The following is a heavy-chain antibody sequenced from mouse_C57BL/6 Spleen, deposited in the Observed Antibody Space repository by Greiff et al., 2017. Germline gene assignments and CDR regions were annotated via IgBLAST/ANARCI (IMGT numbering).Heavy chain of an antibody. D-gene: IGHD2-3*01. J-gene: IGHJ3*01. CDR2: IDPSDSYT. CDR1: GYTFTSYW. Sequence: QVQLQQPGAELVKPGASVKLSCKASGYTFTSYWMQWVKQRPGQGLEWIGEIDPSDSYTNYNQKFKGKATLTVDTSSSTAYMQLSSLTSEDSAVYYCAREGGYSAWFAYWGQGTLVTVSA. V-gene: IGHV1-50*01. CDR3: AREGGYSAWFAY.